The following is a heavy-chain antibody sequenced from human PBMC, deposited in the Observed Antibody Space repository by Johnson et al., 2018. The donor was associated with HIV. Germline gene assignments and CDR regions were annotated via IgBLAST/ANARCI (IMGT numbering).Heavy chain of an antibody. J-gene: IGHJ3*02. CDR2: ISWNSGSR. CDR3: AKDIAAAGTDAFEI. Sequence: VQLVESGGGLVQPGGSLRLSCAASGFTVSSNYMSWVRQAPGKGLEWVSVISWNSGSRDYADSVKGRFTISRDNAKNSLYLQMNSLRAEDTALYYCAKDIAAAGTDAFEIWGQGTMVTVSS. CDR1: GFTVSSNY. V-gene: IGHV3-9*01. D-gene: IGHD6-13*01.